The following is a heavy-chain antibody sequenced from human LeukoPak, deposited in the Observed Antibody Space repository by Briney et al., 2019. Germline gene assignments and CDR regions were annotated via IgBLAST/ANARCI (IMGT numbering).Heavy chain of an antibody. CDR1: GHTFNNHF. CDR2: INLRDGTT. J-gene: IGHJ4*02. Sequence: GSVTVSCKSSGHTFNNHFIHWVRQAPGQGLEWMGMINLRDGTTRTLQKFQGRVTMTRDTSTSTLYMGLSSLRSEDTATYFCARGADQEFDFWGQGTLVTVS. V-gene: IGHV1-46*02. CDR3: ARGADQEFDF.